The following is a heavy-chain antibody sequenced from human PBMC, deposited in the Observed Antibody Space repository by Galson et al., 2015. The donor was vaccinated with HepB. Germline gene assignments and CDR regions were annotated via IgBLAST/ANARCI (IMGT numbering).Heavy chain of an antibody. CDR3: ARDLNIVVVTARPY. D-gene: IGHD2-21*02. V-gene: IGHV3-30-3*01. CDR1: GFTFSSYA. J-gene: IGHJ4*02. Sequence: SLRLSCAASGFTFSSYAMHWVRQAPGKGLEWVAVISYDGSNKYYADSVKGRFTISRDNSKNTLYLQMNSLRAEDTAVYYCARDLNIVVVTARPYWGQGTLVTVSS. CDR2: ISYDGSNK.